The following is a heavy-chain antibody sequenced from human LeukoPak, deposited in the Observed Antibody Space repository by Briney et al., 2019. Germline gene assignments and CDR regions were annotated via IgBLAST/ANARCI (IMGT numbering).Heavy chain of an antibody. CDR1: GGSISSSSYY. V-gene: IGHV4-39*07. D-gene: IGHD2-2*01. Sequence: SETLSLTCTVSGGSISSSSYYWGWIRQPPGKGLEWIGSIYYSGSTNYNPSLKSRVTISVDTSKNQFSLKLSSVTAADTAVYYCARDTVVPAVNSWFDPWGQGTLVTVSS. CDR3: ARDTVVPAVNSWFDP. J-gene: IGHJ5*02. CDR2: IYYSGST.